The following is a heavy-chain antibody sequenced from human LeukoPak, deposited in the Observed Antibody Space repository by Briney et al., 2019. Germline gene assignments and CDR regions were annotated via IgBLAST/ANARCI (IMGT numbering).Heavy chain of an antibody. V-gene: IGHV3-9*01. Sequence: GGSLRLSCAASGFTFDDYAMHWVRQAPGKGLEWVSGVSWNSGSIGYADSVKGRFTISRDNAKNSLYLQMNSLRAEDTALYYCAKGRAAAGTFGLALYYYYYGMDVWGQGTTVTVSS. J-gene: IGHJ6*02. CDR2: VSWNSGSI. CDR3: AKGRAAAGTFGLALYYYYYGMDV. CDR1: GFTFDDYA. D-gene: IGHD6-13*01.